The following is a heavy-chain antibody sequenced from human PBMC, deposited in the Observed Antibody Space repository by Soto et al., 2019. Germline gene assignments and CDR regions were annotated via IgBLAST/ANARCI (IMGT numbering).Heavy chain of an antibody. CDR3: ATGWYSSGWYSHYYYGMDV. D-gene: IGHD6-19*01. Sequence: SSHALSGVRQAPGQGLEWLGKTYHRSKWYKDYAVSVKCRISINPDTARNQFSLQLNSVTPEDTAVYSCATGWYSSGWYSHYYYGMDVWGQGTTVTVSS. J-gene: IGHJ6*02. CDR1: SSHA. V-gene: IGHV6-1*01. CDR2: TYHRSKWYK.